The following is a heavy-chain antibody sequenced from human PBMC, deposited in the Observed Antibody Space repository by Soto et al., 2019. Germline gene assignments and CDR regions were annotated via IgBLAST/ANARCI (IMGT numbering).Heavy chain of an antibody. CDR3: ARARMVRGVITYFFDY. CDR1: GYTFTSYG. J-gene: IGHJ4*02. V-gene: IGHV1-18*01. D-gene: IGHD3-10*01. Sequence: APVKVSCKASGYTFTSYGISWVRQAPGQGLEWMGWINGYNGNTNYAQKFQGRVTMTTDTSTSTAYMELRSLRFDDTAVYYCARARMVRGVITYFFDYWGQGAPVTVSS. CDR2: INGYNGNT.